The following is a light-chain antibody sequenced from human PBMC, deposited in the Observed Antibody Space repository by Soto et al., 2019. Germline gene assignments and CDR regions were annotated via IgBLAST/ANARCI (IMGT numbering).Light chain of an antibody. V-gene: IGKV3-20*01. J-gene: IGKJ1*01. Sequence: PGETATRSCRASQTVNSDYLAWFQQRPGQAPRLLIFATSRRATDIPDRFSGSGSGTDFTLAIRRLEPEDFAVYYCHQFGYSPRTFGQGTKVDIK. CDR1: QTVNSDY. CDR2: ATS. CDR3: HQFGYSPRT.